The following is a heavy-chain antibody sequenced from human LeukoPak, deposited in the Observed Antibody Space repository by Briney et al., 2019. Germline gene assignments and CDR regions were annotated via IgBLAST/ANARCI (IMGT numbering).Heavy chain of an antibody. V-gene: IGHV1-8*02. D-gene: IGHD3-22*01. Sequence: ASVKVSCKASGYTFTSYGISWVRQATGQGLEWMGWMNPNSGNTGYAQKFQGRVTMTRNTSISTAYMELSSLRSEDTAVYYCARGLFSYDSSGYYLWGQGTLVTVSS. CDR1: GYTFTSYG. J-gene: IGHJ5*02. CDR3: ARGLFSYDSSGYYL. CDR2: MNPNSGNT.